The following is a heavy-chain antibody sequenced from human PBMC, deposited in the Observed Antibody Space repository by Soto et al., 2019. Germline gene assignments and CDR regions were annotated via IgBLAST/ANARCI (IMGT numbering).Heavy chain of an antibody. V-gene: IGHV3-30*18. CDR3: AKDSLNIVGAQVELDY. CDR2: ISYDGSNK. J-gene: IGHJ4*02. CDR1: GFTFSSYG. D-gene: IGHD1-26*01. Sequence: GGSLRLSCAASGFTFSSYGMHWVRQAPGKGLEWVAVISYDGSNKYYADSVKGRFTISRDNSKNTLYLQMNSLRAEDTAVYYCAKDSLNIVGAQVELDYWGQGTLVTVSS.